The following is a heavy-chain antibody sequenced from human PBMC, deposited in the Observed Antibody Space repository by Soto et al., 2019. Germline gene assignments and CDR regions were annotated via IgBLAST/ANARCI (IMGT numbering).Heavy chain of an antibody. Sequence: QVQLVQSGPEVKKPGSTVKVSCKASGGTFSSYAISWVRQAPGQGLEWMGGIIPISGTANYAQKFQGRVTITADQSTSTAYMELSSLRSEDTAVYYCARSQGSSTSLEIYYYYYYGMDVWGQGTTVTVSS. CDR3: ARSQGSSTSLEIYYYYYYGMDV. CDR1: GGTFSSYA. D-gene: IGHD2-2*01. J-gene: IGHJ6*02. V-gene: IGHV1-69*01. CDR2: IIPISGTA.